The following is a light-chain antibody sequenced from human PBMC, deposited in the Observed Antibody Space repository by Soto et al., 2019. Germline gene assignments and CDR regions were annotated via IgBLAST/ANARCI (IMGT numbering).Light chain of an antibody. CDR3: ETWDSNTRV. CDR2: LEGVGSY. J-gene: IGLJ3*02. Sequence: QSVLTQSSSASASLGSSVKLTCTLSSRHSSYIIAWHQQQPGQAPRYLMKLEGVGSYNKGSGVPDRFSGSSSGADRYLTISNLQAEDEADYYCETWDSNTRVFGGGTKLTVL. CDR1: SRHSSYI. V-gene: IGLV4-60*03.